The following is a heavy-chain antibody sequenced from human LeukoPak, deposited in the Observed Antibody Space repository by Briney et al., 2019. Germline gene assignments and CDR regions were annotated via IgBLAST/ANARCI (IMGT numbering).Heavy chain of an antibody. J-gene: IGHJ6*02. CDR2: FDPEDGET. V-gene: IGHV1-24*01. CDR1: GYTLTELS. CDR3: ATEPAFRPLRFLDV. D-gene: IGHD3-3*01. Sequence: ASVKVSCKVSGYTLTELSMHWVRQAPGKGLEWMGGFDPEDGETIYAQKFQGGVTMTEDTSTDTAYMELSSLRSEDTAVYYCATEPAFRPLRFLDVWGQGTTVTVSS.